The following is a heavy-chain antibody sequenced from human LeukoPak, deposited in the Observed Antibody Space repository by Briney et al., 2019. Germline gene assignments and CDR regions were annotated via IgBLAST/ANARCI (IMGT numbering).Heavy chain of an antibody. J-gene: IGHJ6*03. CDR3: ARGCASVVLRYFDWSRAYYYYYYMDV. CDR2: MNPNSGNT. D-gene: IGHD3-9*01. Sequence: ASVKVSCKASGYTFTSYDINWVRQATGQGLEWMGWMNPNSGNTGYAQKFQGRVTMTRNTSISTAYMELSSLRSEDTAVYYCARGCASVVLRYFDWSRAYYYYYYMDVWGKGTTVTISS. V-gene: IGHV1-8*01. CDR1: GYTFTSYD.